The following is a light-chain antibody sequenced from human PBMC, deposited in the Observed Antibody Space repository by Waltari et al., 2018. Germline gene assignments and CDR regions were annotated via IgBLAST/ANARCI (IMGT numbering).Light chain of an antibody. J-gene: IGLJ2*01. CDR2: HDR. V-gene: IGLV3-1*01. Sequence: SYELTQPPSVSVSPGQTALLTCSGTKLGDKYTSWYQQKAGHSPLLVLSHDRKRPSGIPERFSGSSSGNTATLIISDTQAVDEADYYCQTWDTNTAVTFGGGTTLTVL. CDR1: KLGDKY. CDR3: QTWDTNTAVT.